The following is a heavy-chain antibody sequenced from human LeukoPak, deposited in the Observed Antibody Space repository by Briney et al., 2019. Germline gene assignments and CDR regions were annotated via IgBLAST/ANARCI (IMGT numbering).Heavy chain of an antibody. CDR2: ISSSSSYI. V-gene: IGHV3-21*01. Sequence: GGSLRLSCAAPGFAFSSYSMNWARQAPGKGLEWVSSISSSSSYIYYADSVKGRFTISRDNAKNSLYLQMNSLRAEDTAVYYCARDFQEQQLAYWGQGTLVTVSS. J-gene: IGHJ4*02. CDR3: ARDFQEQQLAY. CDR1: GFAFSSYS. D-gene: IGHD6-13*01.